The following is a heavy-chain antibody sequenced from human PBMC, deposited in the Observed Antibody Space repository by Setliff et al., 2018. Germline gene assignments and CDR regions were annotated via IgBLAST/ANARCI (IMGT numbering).Heavy chain of an antibody. D-gene: IGHD2-2*01. V-gene: IGHV4-61*09. CDR2: IYTSGST. CDR3: ARALGYCSRTSCYADAFDI. Sequence: SETLSLTCTVSGGSISSSSYYWSWIRQPAGKGLEWIGHIYTSGSTNYNPSLKSRVTISVDTSKNQFSLKLSSVTAADTAVYYCARALGYCSRTSCYADAFDIWGQGTMVTVSS. CDR1: GGSISSSSYY. J-gene: IGHJ3*02.